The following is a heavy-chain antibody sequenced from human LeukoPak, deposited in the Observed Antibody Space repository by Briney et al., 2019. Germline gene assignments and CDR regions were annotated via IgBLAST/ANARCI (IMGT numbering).Heavy chain of an antibody. V-gene: IGHV3-15*01. J-gene: IGHJ4*02. CDR3: TTDLSVVLWFGELPEIDY. CDR2: IKSKTDGGTT. D-gene: IGHD3-10*01. CDR1: GFTFSNAW. Sequence: GGSLRLSCAASGFTFSNAWMSWVRQAPGKGLEWVGRIKSKTDGGTTDYAAPVKGRFTISRDDSKNTLYLQMNSLKTEDTAVYYCTTDLSVVLWFGELPEIDYWGQGTLVTVSS.